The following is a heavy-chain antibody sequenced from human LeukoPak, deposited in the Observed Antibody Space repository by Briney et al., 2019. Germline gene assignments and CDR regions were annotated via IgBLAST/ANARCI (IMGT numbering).Heavy chain of an antibody. J-gene: IGHJ3*02. D-gene: IGHD1-14*01. CDR2: IYYSGST. Sequence: SETLSLTCTVSGGSISSGDYYWSWIRQPPGKGLEWIGYIYYSGSTYYNPSLKSRVTISVDTSKNQFSLKLNSVTVADTAVYYCARRTLGGIDAFDIWGQGTMVTASS. CDR3: ARRTLGGIDAFDI. V-gene: IGHV4-30-4*01. CDR1: GGSISSGDYY.